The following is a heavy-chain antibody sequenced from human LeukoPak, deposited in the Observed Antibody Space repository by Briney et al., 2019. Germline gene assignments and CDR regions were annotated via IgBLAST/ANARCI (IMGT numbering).Heavy chain of an antibody. CDR2: IIPILGIA. CDR3: ARAGLRCSSTSCPFDY. Sequence: SVKVSCKASGGTFSSYTISWVRQAPGQGLEWIGRIIPILGIANYAQKFQGRVTITADKSTSTAYMELSSLRSEDTAVYYCARAGLRCSSTSCPFDYWGQGTLVTVSS. J-gene: IGHJ4*02. D-gene: IGHD2-2*01. V-gene: IGHV1-69*02. CDR1: GGTFSSYT.